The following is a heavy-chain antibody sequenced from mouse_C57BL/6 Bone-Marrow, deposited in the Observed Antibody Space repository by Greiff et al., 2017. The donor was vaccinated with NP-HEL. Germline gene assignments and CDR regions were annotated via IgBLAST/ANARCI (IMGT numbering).Heavy chain of an antibody. Sequence: QVQLQQPGAELVKPGASVKLSCKASGYTFTSYWMHWVKQRPGQGLEWIGMIHPNSGSTNYNEKFKSKATLTVDKSSSTAYMQLSSLTSEDSAVYYCARSHYYGSSYDDYWGQGTTLTVSS. CDR3: ARSHYYGSSYDDY. D-gene: IGHD1-1*01. CDR1: GYTFTSYW. J-gene: IGHJ2*01. V-gene: IGHV1-64*01. CDR2: IHPNSGST.